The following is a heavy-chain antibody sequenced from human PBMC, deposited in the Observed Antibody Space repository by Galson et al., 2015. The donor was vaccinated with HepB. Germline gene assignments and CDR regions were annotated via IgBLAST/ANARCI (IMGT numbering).Heavy chain of an antibody. D-gene: IGHD6-13*01. V-gene: IGHV6-1*01. CDR1: GDSGSSNSAV. CDR3: ARGIAAAGHALDI. Sequence: CAISGDSGSSNSAVWSWIRQSPSRGLEWLGRTYYRSNWYKDDAVSVKGRITINPDTSKNQLSLHLNSVTPDDTAVYYCARGIAAAGHALDIWGQGTMVTVSS. J-gene: IGHJ3*02. CDR2: TYYRSNWYK.